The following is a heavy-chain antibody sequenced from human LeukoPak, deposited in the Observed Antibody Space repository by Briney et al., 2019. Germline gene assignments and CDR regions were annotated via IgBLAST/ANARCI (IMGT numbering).Heavy chain of an antibody. Sequence: ASAKVSCKASGYTFTSYGISWVRQAPGQGLEWMGWISAYNGNTNYAQKLQGRVTMTTDTSTSTAYMELRSLRSDDTAVYYCARVVGQLLRYYFDYWGQGTLVTVSS. CDR3: ARVVGQLLRYYFDY. V-gene: IGHV1-18*01. D-gene: IGHD6-13*01. CDR1: GYTFTSYG. J-gene: IGHJ4*02. CDR2: ISAYNGNT.